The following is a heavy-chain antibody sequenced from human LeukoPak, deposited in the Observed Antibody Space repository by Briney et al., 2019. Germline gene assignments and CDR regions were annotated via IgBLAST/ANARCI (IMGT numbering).Heavy chain of an antibody. CDR2: ISSSGSTI. CDR1: GFTFSDYY. J-gene: IGHJ4*02. V-gene: IGHV3-11*01. Sequence: GGSLRLSCAASGFTFSDYYMSWIRRAPGKGLEWVSYISSSGSTIYYADSVKGRFTISRDNAKNSLYLQMNSLRAEDTAVYYCASSWYGGSRFDYWGQGTLVTVSS. D-gene: IGHD6-13*01. CDR3: ASSWYGGSRFDY.